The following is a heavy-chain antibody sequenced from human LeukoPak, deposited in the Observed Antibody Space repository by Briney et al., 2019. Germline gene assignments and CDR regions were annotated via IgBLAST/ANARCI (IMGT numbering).Heavy chain of an antibody. CDR2: FDPEDGET. CDR3: ATSRSDGYSSGWFDY. J-gene: IGHJ5*01. V-gene: IGHV1-24*01. D-gene: IGHD6-19*01. Sequence: ASVKVSCKVSGHTLTELSMHWVRQSPGKGLEWMGGFDPEDGETIYAQKFQGRVTMTEDTSTDTAYMELSSLRSEDTAVYYCATSRSDGYSSGWFDYWGQGTLVTVSS. CDR1: GHTLTELS.